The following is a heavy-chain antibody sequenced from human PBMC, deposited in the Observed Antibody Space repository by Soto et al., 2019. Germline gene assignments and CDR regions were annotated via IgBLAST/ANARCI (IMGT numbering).Heavy chain of an antibody. CDR2: IYYSGST. D-gene: IGHD6-6*01. CDR3: AGRYSSSSVDV. J-gene: IGHJ6*04. Sequence: QVQLQESGPGLVKPSETLSLTCTVSGGSISSYYWSWIRQPPGKGLEWIGYIYYSGSTNYNPSLKSRVTISVDTSKNQFSLKLSSVTAADTAVYYCAGRYSSSSVDVWGKGTTVTVSS. V-gene: IGHV4-59*08. CDR1: GGSISSYY.